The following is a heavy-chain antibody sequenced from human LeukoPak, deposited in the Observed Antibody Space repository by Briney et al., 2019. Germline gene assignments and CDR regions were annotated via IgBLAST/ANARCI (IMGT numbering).Heavy chain of an antibody. D-gene: IGHD2-21*02. CDR3: ARDNSVRDTAWWFDP. Sequence: GASVKVSCKASGYSFTTYGISWVRQAPGQGLEWMGWISANNNNTDNVQKLQGRVTMTTDTSTSTAYMELRSLRSDDTAVYYCARDNSVRDTAWWFDPWGQGTLVTVSS. J-gene: IGHJ5*02. CDR2: ISANNNNT. V-gene: IGHV1-18*01. CDR1: GYSFTTYG.